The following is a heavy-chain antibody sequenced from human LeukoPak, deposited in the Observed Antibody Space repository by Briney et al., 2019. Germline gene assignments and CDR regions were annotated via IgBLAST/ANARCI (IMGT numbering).Heavy chain of an antibody. D-gene: IGHD6-19*01. J-gene: IGHJ5*02. CDR2: INWNGGDT. CDR1: GSNFEDYG. CDR3: ARDNSGWSLDP. Sequence: GGSLRLSCADSGSNFEDYGMSWVRQAPGKGLEWVSGINWNGGDTDYADSVKGRFTISRDNAKNSLYLQMNSLRAEDTALYYCARDNSGWSLDPWGQGTLVTVSS. V-gene: IGHV3-20*04.